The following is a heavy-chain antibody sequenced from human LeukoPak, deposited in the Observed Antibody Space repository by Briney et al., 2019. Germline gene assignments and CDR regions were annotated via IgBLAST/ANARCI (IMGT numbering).Heavy chain of an antibody. V-gene: IGHV1-69*05. J-gene: IGHJ3*02. Sequence: GASVKVSCKASGGTFSSYAISWVRQAPGQGLEWMGGIIPIFGTANYAQKFQGRVTITTDESTSTVYMKLSSLRSEDTAVYYCARSPSYGGKTHAFDIWSQGTMVTVSS. CDR1: GGTFSSYA. CDR2: IIPIFGTA. CDR3: ARSPSYGGKTHAFDI. D-gene: IGHD5-18*01.